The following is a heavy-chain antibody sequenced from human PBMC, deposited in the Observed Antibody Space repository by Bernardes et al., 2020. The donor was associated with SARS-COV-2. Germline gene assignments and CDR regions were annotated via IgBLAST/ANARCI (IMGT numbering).Heavy chain of an antibody. CDR2: MNPNSGGT. Sequence: ASVKVSCKASGYTFTGYYLHWVRQAPGQRLEYMGWMNPNSGGTNYAQKFRGRVTMTRDTSINTAYMELSRLMFDDTAIYYCARRRYGDFGMDVWGQGTTVTVSS. D-gene: IGHD4-17*01. CDR1: GYTFTGYY. V-gene: IGHV1-2*02. CDR3: ARRRYGDFGMDV. J-gene: IGHJ6*02.